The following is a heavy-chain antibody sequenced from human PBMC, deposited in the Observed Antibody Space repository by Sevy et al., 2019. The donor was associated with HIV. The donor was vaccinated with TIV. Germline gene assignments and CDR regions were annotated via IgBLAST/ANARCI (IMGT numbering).Heavy chain of an antibody. J-gene: IGHJ4*02. CDR1: GFTFSSYA. D-gene: IGHD3-22*01. CDR3: AILGTYYYDGSGYYYQVPSDY. Sequence: GGSLRLSCAASGFTFSSYAMSWVRQAPGKGLEWVSTISGSGGSTYYADSVKGRFTISRDNFKNTLYLQMNSLRAEDMAVYDCAILGTYYYDGSGYYYQVPSDYWGQGTLVTVSS. V-gene: IGHV3-23*01. CDR2: ISGSGGST.